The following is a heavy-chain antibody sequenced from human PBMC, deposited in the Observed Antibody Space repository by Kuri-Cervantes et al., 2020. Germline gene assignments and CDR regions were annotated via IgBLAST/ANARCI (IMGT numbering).Heavy chain of an antibody. Sequence: GGSLRLSCAASGFSLSNCGMHWVRQAPGKGLEWVTYIRTDGINKYYIDSVKGRFTVSRDSSRNTLYLQMNSLRAEDTAVYYCARARGYCTNGVCSPFDYWGQGTLITVSS. CDR3: ARARGYCTNGVCSPFDY. CDR2: IRTDGINK. J-gene: IGHJ4*02. CDR1: GFSLSNCG. V-gene: IGHV3-30*02. D-gene: IGHD2-8*01.